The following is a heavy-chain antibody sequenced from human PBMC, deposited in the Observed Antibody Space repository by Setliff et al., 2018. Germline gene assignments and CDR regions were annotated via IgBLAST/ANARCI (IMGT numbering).Heavy chain of an antibody. V-gene: IGHV3-30*04. D-gene: IGHD3-22*01. J-gene: IGHJ5*01. CDR3: ARDPSSSWEWFDS. CDR2: ISYDGSNK. Sequence: GGSLRLSCAASGFTFSSYAMHWVRQAPGKGLEWVAVISYDGSNKYYADSVKGRFTISRDNSKNTLYRQMNSLRTEDTAVFYCARDPSSSWEWFDSWGQGTLVTVSS. CDR1: GFTFSSYA.